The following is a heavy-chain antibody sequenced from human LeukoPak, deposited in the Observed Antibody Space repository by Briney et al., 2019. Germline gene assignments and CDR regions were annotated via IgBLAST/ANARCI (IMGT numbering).Heavy chain of an antibody. J-gene: IGHJ4*02. CDR3: ATSRGSWPDYFDY. CDR2: ISGSGGST. V-gene: IGHV3-23*01. D-gene: IGHD6-13*01. CDR1: GFTFSSYG. Sequence: GGTLRLSCAASGFTFSSYGMSWVRQAPGKGLEWVSAISGSGGSTYYADSVKGRFTISRDNAKNSLYLQMNSLRAEDTAVYYCATSRGSWPDYFDYWGQGTLVTVSS.